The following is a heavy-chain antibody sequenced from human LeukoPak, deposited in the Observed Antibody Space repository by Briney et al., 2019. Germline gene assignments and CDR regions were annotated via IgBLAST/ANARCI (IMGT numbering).Heavy chain of an antibody. CDR1: GGSFSGYY. D-gene: IGHD3-10*01. CDR2: INHSGST. Sequence: PSETLSLTCAVYGGSFSGYYWSWIRQPPGKGLEWIGEINHSGSTNYNPSLKSRVTISVDTSKNQFSLKLSSVTAADTAVYYCAREGGFGRIDYWGQGILVSVSS. CDR3: AREGGFGRIDY. V-gene: IGHV4-34*01. J-gene: IGHJ4*02.